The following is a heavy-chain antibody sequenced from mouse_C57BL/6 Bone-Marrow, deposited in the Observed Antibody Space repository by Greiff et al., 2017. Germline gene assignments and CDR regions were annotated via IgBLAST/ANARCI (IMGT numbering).Heavy chain of an antibody. Sequence: QVQLQQPGAELVKPGASVKLSCKASGYTFTSYWMHWVKQRPGLGLEWIGRIDPNSGGTKYNEKFKSKATLTVDKPSSTAYMQLSSLTSEDSAVYYCAHGNYFYWYFAVWGTGTTVTVSS. CDR3: AHGNYFYWYFAV. CDR1: GYTFTSYW. CDR2: IDPNSGGT. D-gene: IGHD2-1*01. J-gene: IGHJ1*03. V-gene: IGHV1-72*01.